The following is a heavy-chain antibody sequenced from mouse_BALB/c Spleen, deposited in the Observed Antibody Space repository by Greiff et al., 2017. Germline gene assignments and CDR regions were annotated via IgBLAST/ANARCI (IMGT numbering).Heavy chain of an antibody. V-gene: IGHV5-9-4*01. CDR1: GFTFSSYV. CDR3: ARERYFDV. Sequence: EVMLVESGAGLVKPGGSLKLSCAASGFTFSSYVMSWVRQSPEKRLEWVAEISSGGSYTYYPDTVTGRFTISRDNAKNTLYLEMSSLRSEDTAMYCCARERYFDVWGAGTTVTVSS. J-gene: IGHJ1*01. CDR2: ISSGGSYT.